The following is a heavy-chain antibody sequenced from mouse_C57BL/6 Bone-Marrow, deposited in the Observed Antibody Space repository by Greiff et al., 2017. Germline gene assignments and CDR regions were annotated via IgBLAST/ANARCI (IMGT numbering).Heavy chain of an antibody. CDR3: ARSGPLARSFDY. D-gene: IGHD3-1*01. CDR2: IYPTSGRT. V-gene: IGHV1-55*01. Sequence: QVQLQQPGAELVKPGASVKMSCKASGYTFTSYWITWVKQRPGQGLEWIGDIYPTSGRTNYNEKFKSKAILTVDTSSNTAYMQLSSLTSEDSAVFDRARSGPLARSFDYWGQGTTLTVSS. CDR1: GYTFTSYW. J-gene: IGHJ2*01.